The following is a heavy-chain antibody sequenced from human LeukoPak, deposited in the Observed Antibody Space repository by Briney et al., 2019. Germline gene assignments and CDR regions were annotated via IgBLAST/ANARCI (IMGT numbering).Heavy chain of an antibody. CDR2: INHSSRT. Sequence: SQTLSLTCAVSGGAFARYYCTSIRQPPSPGLGYCREINHSSRTNANPSLKSRVTMSVDTSKNQLSLKLSSVPAADTAVYYCARGMYGDYPTQYWYFDVWGRGTLVTVS. D-gene: IGHD4-17*01. J-gene: IGHJ2*01. CDR1: GGAFARYY. V-gene: IGHV4-34*01. CDR3: ARGMYGDYPTQYWYFDV.